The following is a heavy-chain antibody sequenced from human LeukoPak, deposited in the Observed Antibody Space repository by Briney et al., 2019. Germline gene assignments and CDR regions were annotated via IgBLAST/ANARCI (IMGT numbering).Heavy chain of an antibody. CDR1: GYTFTGYY. J-gene: IGHJ2*01. Sequence: ASVKVSCKASGYTFTGYYIHWVRQAPGQGLEWMGWINTDNGGTNYAQKFQGRVTMTRDTSINTAYMDLSRVISDDAAVYFCAREVDSGYDYVRRAVYFDFWGRGTLVTVSS. D-gene: IGHD5-12*01. CDR3: AREVDSGYDYVRRAVYFDF. CDR2: INTDNGGT. V-gene: IGHV1-2*02.